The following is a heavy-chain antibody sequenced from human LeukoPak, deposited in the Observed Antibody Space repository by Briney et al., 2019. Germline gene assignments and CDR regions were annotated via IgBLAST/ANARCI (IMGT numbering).Heavy chain of an antibody. Sequence: PSETLSLTCTVSGGSISSYYWSWIRQPPGKGLEWIGYIYYSGSTNYNPSLKSRVTISVDTSKNQFSLKLSSVTAADTAVYYCARDAMVDGFDYWGQGTLVTVSS. D-gene: IGHD5-18*01. CDR3: ARDAMVDGFDY. V-gene: IGHV4-59*08. CDR1: GGSISSYY. J-gene: IGHJ4*02. CDR2: IYYSGST.